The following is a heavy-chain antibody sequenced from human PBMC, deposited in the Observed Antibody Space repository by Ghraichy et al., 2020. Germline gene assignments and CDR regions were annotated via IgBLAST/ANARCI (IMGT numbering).Heavy chain of an antibody. CDR2: MYHSGSS. D-gene: IGHD2-2*01. CDR3: ARVPLVIVPAALRGSFDM. V-gene: IGHV4-61*01. CDR1: GDSISSDSYY. Sequence: SETLSLTCSVSGDSISSDSYYWSWIRQPPGKGLEWICQMYHSGSSNYNPSLESRVTMSIDTSKSQFFLKLSSVTAADTALYYCARVPLVIVPAALRGSFDMWGRGTMVTVSP. J-gene: IGHJ3*02.